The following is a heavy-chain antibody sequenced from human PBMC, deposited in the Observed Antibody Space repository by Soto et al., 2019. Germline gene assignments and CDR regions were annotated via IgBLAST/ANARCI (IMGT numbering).Heavy chain of an antibody. D-gene: IGHD3-3*01. CDR2: ISPNSGAT. V-gene: IGHV1-2*02. CDR3: ARDGVGYEDFYGMDV. Sequence: QVHLVQSGAEERKPGASVTVSCKASGYTFRGYYLHWVRQTPGHGLEWMGLISPNSGATRFAQKFRGRVTMGRDTSSDTAYMTLHSLRYDDTAVYYCARDGVGYEDFYGMDVWGQGTTVIVSS. J-gene: IGHJ6*01. CDR1: GYTFRGYY.